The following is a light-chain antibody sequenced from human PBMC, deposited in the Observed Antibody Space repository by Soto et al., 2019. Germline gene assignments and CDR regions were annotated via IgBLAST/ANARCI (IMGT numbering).Light chain of an antibody. CDR3: QQYQNLWT. Sequence: IGMTQSPATLSVSQGERATLSCRASQTIYSNVAWYQQRPGQPPRLLIYRSSSRATGIPARFSGSGSGTEFTLTSNSLQSEDFAVYYCQQYQNLWTFCQGTKVDIK. J-gene: IGKJ1*01. V-gene: IGKV3-15*01. CDR2: RSS. CDR1: QTIYSN.